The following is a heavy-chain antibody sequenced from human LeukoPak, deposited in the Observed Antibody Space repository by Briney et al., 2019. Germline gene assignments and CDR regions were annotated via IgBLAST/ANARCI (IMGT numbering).Heavy chain of an antibody. CDR1: GFTFSSYD. D-gene: IGHD3-9*01. CDR3: ARGGLYDILTGYPDY. Sequence: PGGSLRLSCAASGFTFSSYDIHWVRQATGKGLEWVSAIGTAGDTYYPGSVKGRFTISRENAKNSLYLQMNSLRDGDTAVYYCARGGLYDILTGYPDYWGQGTLVTVSS. CDR2: IGTAGDT. J-gene: IGHJ4*02. V-gene: IGHV3-13*01.